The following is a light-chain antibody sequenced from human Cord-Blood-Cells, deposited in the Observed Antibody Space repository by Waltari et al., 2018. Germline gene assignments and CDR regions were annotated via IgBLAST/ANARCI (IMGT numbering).Light chain of an antibody. Sequence: SALTQPASVSGSPGQSITISCTGTSSDVGSYTLVSWYQQHPGKAPKRMLYEGSKRPSGVSNRFSGSKSGNTASLTISGLQAEDEADYYCCSYAGSSTLVFGGGTKLTVL. CDR2: EGS. V-gene: IGLV2-23*01. CDR1: SSDVGSYTL. CDR3: CSYAGSSTLV. J-gene: IGLJ2*01.